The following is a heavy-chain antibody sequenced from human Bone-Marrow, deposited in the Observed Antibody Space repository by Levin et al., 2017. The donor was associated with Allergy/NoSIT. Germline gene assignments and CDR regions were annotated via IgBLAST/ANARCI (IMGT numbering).Heavy chain of an antibody. CDR3: TRGTSLIQWYGEPPSDWFDP. D-gene: IGHD3-10*01. J-gene: IGHJ5*02. Sequence: TGGSLRLSCAASGFSFLNYEMNWVRQAPGKGLEWVSYITQSGNTKYYADSVKGRFTISRDNAKNSLFLQMNSLRVNDTAMYFCTRGTSLIQWYGEPPSDWFDPWGQGTLVTVSS. CDR1: GFSFLNYE. V-gene: IGHV3-48*03. CDR2: ITQSGNTK.